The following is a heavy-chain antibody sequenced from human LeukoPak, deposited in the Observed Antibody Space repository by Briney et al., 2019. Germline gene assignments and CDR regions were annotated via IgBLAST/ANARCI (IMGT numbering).Heavy chain of an antibody. J-gene: IGHJ4*02. Sequence: GVLKISCKGSGYSFTSYWIGWVRQMPGKGLEWMGIIYPGDSDTRYSPSFQGQVTISADKSISTAYLQWSSLKASDTAMYYCARHQWRGYGSGSSYFDYWGQGTLVTVSS. CDR3: ARHQWRGYGSGSSYFDY. CDR1: GYSFTSYW. CDR2: IYPGDSDT. V-gene: IGHV5-51*01. D-gene: IGHD3-10*01.